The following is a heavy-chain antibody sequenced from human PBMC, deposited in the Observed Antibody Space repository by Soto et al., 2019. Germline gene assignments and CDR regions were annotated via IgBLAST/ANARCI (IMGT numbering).Heavy chain of an antibody. CDR1: GGSISSYY. D-gene: IGHD3-3*01. J-gene: IGHJ5*02. CDR2: IYYGGGT. V-gene: IGHV4-59*01. CDR3: ARVLFGRGNWFDP. Sequence: SATLSLTCTVSGGSISSYYWNWIRQPPGKGLEWIGDIYYGGGTNYNPSLKSRVTLSVDTSKNQFSLKLSSVTAADTAVYYCARVLFGRGNWFDPWGQGTLVTVSS.